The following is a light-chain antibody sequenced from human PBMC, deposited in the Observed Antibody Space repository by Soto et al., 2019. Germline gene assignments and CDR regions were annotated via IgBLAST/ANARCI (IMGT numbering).Light chain of an antibody. V-gene: IGLV2-14*01. J-gene: IGLJ1*01. CDR3: TSPTPGSLYV. CDR2: MVS. CDR1: SSDVGNYNY. Sequence: QSALTQPASVSGSPGQPITISCTGTSSDVGNYNYVSWYQQYPGRVPKLLIYMVSHRASGVSNRFSGSKSGNTASLTISGLQAEDEADYFCTSPTPGSLYVFGTGTKVTVL.